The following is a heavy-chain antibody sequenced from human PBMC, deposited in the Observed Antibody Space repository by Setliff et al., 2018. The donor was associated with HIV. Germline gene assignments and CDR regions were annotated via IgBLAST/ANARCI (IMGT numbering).Heavy chain of an antibody. CDR3: TTDTLTTFRGFLSEYFQH. CDR2: IISTTDGVTT. J-gene: IGHJ1*01. V-gene: IGHV3-15*01. Sequence: GGSLRLSCAASGFTFSNTWMNWVRQAPGKGLEWVGRIISTTDGVTTDYAAPVKGRFTISRDDSTHTLYLQMNSLKTEDTAVYYCTTDTLTTFRGFLSEYFQHWGQGTLVTVSS. D-gene: IGHD3-16*01. CDR1: GFTFSNTW.